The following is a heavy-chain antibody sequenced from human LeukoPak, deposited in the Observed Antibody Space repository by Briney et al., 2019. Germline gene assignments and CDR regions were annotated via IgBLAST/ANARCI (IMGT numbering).Heavy chain of an antibody. CDR3: ARDRREAPDYYYYYYMDV. D-gene: IGHD5-24*01. CDR2: IIPIFGTA. J-gene: IGHJ6*03. CDR1: GGTFSSYA. V-gene: IGHV1-69*06. Sequence: SVKVSCKASGGTFSSYAISWVRQAPGQGLEWMGGIIPIFGTANYAQKFQGRVTITADKSTSTAYMELSSLRSEDTAVYYCARDRREAPDYYYYYYMDVWGKGTTVTVSS.